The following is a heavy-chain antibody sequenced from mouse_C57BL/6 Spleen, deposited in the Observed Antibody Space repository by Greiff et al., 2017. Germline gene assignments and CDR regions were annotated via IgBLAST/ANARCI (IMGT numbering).Heavy chain of an antibody. CDR3: EGVYYGNYVDFDY. V-gene: IGHV1-61*01. CDR2: IYPSDSET. J-gene: IGHJ2*01. CDR1: GYTFTSYW. D-gene: IGHD2-1*01. Sequence: VQLQQPGAELVRPGSSVKLSCKASGYTFTSYWMDWVKQRPGQGLEWIGNIYPSDSETHYNQKFKDNATLTVDKSSSTAYMQLSSLTSADSAVYYCEGVYYGNYVDFDYWGQGTTLTVSS.